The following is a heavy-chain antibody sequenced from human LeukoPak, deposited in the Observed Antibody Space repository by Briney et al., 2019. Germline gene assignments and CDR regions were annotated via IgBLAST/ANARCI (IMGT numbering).Heavy chain of an antibody. CDR3: ARDGIAVAGDKFDY. CDR2: IWYDGSNK. J-gene: IGHJ4*02. Sequence: GGSLRLSCAASGFTFSSYGVHWVRQAPGKGLEWVAVIWYDGSNKYYADSVKGRFTISRDNSKNTLYLQMNSLRAEDTAVYYCARDGIAVAGDKFDYWGQGTLVTVSS. D-gene: IGHD6-19*01. V-gene: IGHV3-33*01. CDR1: GFTFSSYG.